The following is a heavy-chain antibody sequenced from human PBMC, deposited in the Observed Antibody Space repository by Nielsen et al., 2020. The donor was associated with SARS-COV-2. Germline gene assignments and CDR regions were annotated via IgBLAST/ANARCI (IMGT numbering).Heavy chain of an antibody. J-gene: IGHJ3*02. D-gene: IGHD6-6*01. V-gene: IGHV5-51*01. CDR1: GYTFTTYW. CDR2: IYPGDSDT. CDR3: AGLTSSLGAFDI. Sequence: SCKGSGYTFTTYWIGWVRQMPGKGLEWMGIIYPGDSDTRYSPSFQGQVILSVDKSISTAYLQWSSLKASDTAMYYCAGLTSSLGAFDIWGQGTMVTVSS.